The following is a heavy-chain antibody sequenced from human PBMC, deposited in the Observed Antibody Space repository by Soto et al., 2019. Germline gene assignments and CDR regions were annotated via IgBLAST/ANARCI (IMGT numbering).Heavy chain of an antibody. CDR2: ISAYNGNT. V-gene: IGHV1-18*01. CDR1: GYTFTSYG. J-gene: IGHJ6*03. D-gene: IGHD2-15*01. CDR3: ATDFSYCNAGSCLPGGFYYYMDV. Sequence: QVQLVQSGAEVKKPGASVKVSCKASGYTFTSYGISWVRQAPGQGLEWMGWISAYNGNTNYAQKHQGTVTMTTDTSTSAAYIELRSLRSDDTAVYYCATDFSYCNAGSCLPGGFYYYMDVWGKGTTVTVSS.